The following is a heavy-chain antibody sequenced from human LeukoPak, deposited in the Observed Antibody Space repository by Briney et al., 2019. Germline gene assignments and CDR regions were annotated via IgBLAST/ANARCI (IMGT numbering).Heavy chain of an antibody. J-gene: IGHJ4*02. CDR1: GFTLSSHG. D-gene: IGHD6-19*01. CDR2: VSGSSDTI. CDR3: ARIYSSGWYNDY. Sequence: GGSLRLSCAASGFTLSSHGMNWVRQAPGKGLEWVSYVSGSSDTIYYADSVKGRFTISRDNAKNSLHLQMNSLRDEDTAVYYCARIYSSGWYNDYWGQGTLVTVSS. V-gene: IGHV3-48*02.